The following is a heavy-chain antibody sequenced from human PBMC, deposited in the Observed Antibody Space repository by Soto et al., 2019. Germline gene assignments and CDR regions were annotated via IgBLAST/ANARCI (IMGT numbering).Heavy chain of an antibody. J-gene: IGHJ4*02. D-gene: IGHD2-15*01. V-gene: IGHV2-5*02. Sequence: QITLKESGPTLVKPTQTLTLTCTFSGFSLSTSGVGVGWIRQPPGKALEWLALSYWDDDKRYSPSLKSRLTITKDTSKNQVVLTMTNMDPVDTATYYCAHRPSYCSGCSCYSGFDYWGQGTLVTVSS. CDR3: AHRPSYCSGCSCYSGFDY. CDR2: SYWDDDK. CDR1: GFSLSTSGVG.